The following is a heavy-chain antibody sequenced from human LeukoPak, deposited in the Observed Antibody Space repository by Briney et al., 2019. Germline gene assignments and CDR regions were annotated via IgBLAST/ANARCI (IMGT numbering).Heavy chain of an antibody. Sequence: ASVKVSCKASGYTFTSYGISWVRQAPGQGLEWMGWISAYNGNTNYAQKLQGRVTMTTDTSTSTAYMELRSLRSDDAAVYYCAREVSSGWYSGNDYWGQGTLVTVSS. V-gene: IGHV1-18*01. CDR3: AREVSSGWYSGNDY. J-gene: IGHJ4*02. CDR1: GYTFTSYG. D-gene: IGHD6-19*01. CDR2: ISAYNGNT.